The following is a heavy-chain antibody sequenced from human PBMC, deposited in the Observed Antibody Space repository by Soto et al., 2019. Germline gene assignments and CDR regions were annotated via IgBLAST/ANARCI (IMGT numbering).Heavy chain of an antibody. V-gene: IGHV3-72*01. J-gene: IGHJ4*02. CDR1: GFSFSDHY. CDR2: TRNKGNSYTT. Sequence: EVQLVESGGGLVQPGGSLRLSCVVSGFSFSDHYMNWVRQAPGKGLEWVGRTRNKGNSYTTEYAASVKDRFTISRDDSKNSLYLQMTSLKTEDTAVYYCAREGEVPGPDLEYWGQGTLVTVSS. CDR3: AREGEVPGPDLEY. D-gene: IGHD6-19*01.